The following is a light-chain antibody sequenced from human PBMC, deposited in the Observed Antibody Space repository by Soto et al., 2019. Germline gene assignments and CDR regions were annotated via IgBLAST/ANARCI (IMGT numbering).Light chain of an antibody. CDR2: AAS. V-gene: IGKV1-39*01. J-gene: IGKJ1*01. Sequence: DIQMTPSPSSLSASVGDRVTITCRASQSISSYLNWYQQKPGKAPKVLIYAASSLQSGVPSRFSGSGSGTDFTLTISSLQPEDFATYYCEQSYSIPWTVGQGTKVE. CDR1: QSISSY. CDR3: EQSYSIPWT.